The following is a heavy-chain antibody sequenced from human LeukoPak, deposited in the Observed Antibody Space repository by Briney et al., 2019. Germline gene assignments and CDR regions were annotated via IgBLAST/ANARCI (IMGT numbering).Heavy chain of an antibody. D-gene: IGHD3-22*01. V-gene: IGHV4-61*08. Sequence: SETLSLTCTVSGGSISSGGHYWTWIRPRPGKGLEWIGYIYYSGSTNYNPSLKSRVTISVDTSKNQFSLKLSSVTAADTAVYYCARVGNYNEVGYWGQGTLVTVSS. CDR2: IYYSGST. CDR3: ARVGNYNEVGY. J-gene: IGHJ4*02. CDR1: GGSISSGGHY.